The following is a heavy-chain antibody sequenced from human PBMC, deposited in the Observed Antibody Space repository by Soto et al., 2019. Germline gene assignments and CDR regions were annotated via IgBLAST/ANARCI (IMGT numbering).Heavy chain of an antibody. CDR1: GYSFTSYW. D-gene: IGHD6-13*01. CDR3: ARHNRAAAGTDYYGMDV. Sequence: PGESLKISCKGSGYSFTSYWIGWVRQMPGKGLEWMGIIYPGDSDTRYSPSFQGQVTISADKSISTAYLQWSSLKASDTAMYYCARHNRAAAGTDYYGMDVWGQGTTVPSP. J-gene: IGHJ6*02. CDR2: IYPGDSDT. V-gene: IGHV5-51*01.